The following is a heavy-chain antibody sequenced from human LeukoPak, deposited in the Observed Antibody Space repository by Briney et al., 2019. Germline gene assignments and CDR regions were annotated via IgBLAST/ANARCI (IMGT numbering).Heavy chain of an antibody. D-gene: IGHD4-23*01. CDR2: IASDGSST. V-gene: IGHV3-74*01. CDR1: GFTFSSYV. J-gene: IGHJ4*02. Sequence: GGSLRLSCETAGFTFSSYVMHWVRRTPGKGLVWVSRIASDGSSTTYADSVKGRFSISRDNAKNTLYLQMNSLRVEDTAVYYCARGRPHGNDYWGQGTLVTVSS. CDR3: ARGRPHGNDY.